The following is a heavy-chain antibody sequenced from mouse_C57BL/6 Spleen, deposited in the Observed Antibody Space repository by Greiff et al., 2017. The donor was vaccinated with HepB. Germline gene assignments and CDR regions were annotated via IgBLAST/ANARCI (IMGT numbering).Heavy chain of an antibody. V-gene: IGHV5-4*01. CDR1: GFTFSSYA. CDR2: ISDGGSYT. CDR3: ARDDHY. Sequence: EVQLQESGGGLVKPGGSLKLSCAASGFTFSSYAMSWVRQTPEKRLEWVATISDGGSYTYYPDNVKGRFTISRDNAKNNLYLQMSHLKSEDTAMYYCARDDHYWGQGTTLTVSS. J-gene: IGHJ2*01.